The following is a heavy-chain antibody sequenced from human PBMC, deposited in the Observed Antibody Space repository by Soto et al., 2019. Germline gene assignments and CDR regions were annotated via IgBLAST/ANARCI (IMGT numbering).Heavy chain of an antibody. J-gene: IGHJ6*02. CDR2: ISSSGSTI. D-gene: IGHD3-3*01. CDR1: GFTFSSYE. Sequence: PGGSLRLSCAASGFTFSSYEMNWVRQAPGKGLEWVSYISSSGSTIYYADSVKGRFTISRDNAKNSLYLQMNSLRAEDTAVYYCAVTHVLWAIFGVVIATNPYYGMDVWGQGTTVTVSS. V-gene: IGHV3-48*03. CDR3: AVTHVLWAIFGVVIATNPYYGMDV.